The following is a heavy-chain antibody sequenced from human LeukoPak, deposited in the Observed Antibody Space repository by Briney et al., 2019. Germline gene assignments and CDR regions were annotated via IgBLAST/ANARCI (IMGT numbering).Heavy chain of an antibody. CDR3: ARNLDAWIQLWLQDY. CDR2: ISYDGSNK. Sequence: TGGSLRLSCAASGFTFSSYAMHWVRQAPGKGLGWVAVISYDGSNKYYADSVKGRFTISRDNSKNTLYLQMNSLRAEDTAVYYCARNLDAWIQLWLQDYWGQGTLVTVSS. D-gene: IGHD5-18*01. CDR1: GFTFSSYA. J-gene: IGHJ4*02. V-gene: IGHV3-30*04.